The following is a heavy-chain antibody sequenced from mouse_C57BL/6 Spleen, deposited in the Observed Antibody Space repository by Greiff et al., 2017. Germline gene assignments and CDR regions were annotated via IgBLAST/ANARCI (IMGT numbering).Heavy chain of an antibody. CDR3: ARVGTWYFDV. CDR1: GYSITSGYY. V-gene: IGHV3-6*01. CDR2: ISYDGSN. D-gene: IGHD3-1*01. Sequence: DVKLQESGPGLVKPSQSLSLTCSVTGYSITSGYYWNWIRQFPGNKLEWMGYISYDGSNNYNPSLKNRISITRDTSKNQFFLKLNSVTTEDTATYYCARVGTWYFDVWGTGTTVTVSS. J-gene: IGHJ1*03.